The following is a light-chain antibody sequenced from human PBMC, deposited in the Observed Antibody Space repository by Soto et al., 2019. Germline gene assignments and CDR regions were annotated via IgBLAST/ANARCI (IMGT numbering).Light chain of an antibody. J-gene: IGKJ4*01. CDR2: GAS. CDR1: QSVSSN. Sequence: EIVMTQSPATLSVSPGERATLSSRASQSVSSNLAWYQQKPGQAPRLLIYGASTSATGIPARFSGSRSGTEFTLTISSLQSEDFAVYYCQQYNNWPALTFGGGTKVEIK. CDR3: QQYNNWPALT. V-gene: IGKV3-15*01.